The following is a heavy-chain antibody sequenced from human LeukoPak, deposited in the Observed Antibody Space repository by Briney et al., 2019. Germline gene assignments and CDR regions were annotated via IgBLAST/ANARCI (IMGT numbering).Heavy chain of an antibody. CDR3: ARDQGFGDHAAVY. CDR1: GDALKTYG. Sequence: ASVIVSCKASGDALKTYGVSWVRQAPGRGLGWMGWIRESNGDTHYAQNLQDRVTLTTDPSTRTAYMELRSLPSDDTAVYYCARDQGFGDHAAVYWGQGTLVIVSS. CDR2: IRESNGDT. J-gene: IGHJ4*02. V-gene: IGHV1-18*01. D-gene: IGHD4-17*01.